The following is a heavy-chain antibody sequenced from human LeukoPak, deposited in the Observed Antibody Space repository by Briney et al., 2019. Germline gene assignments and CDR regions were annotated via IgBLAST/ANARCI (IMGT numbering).Heavy chain of an antibody. CDR3: ARDWYYAFDF. J-gene: IGHJ3*01. Sequence: GGSLRLSCLVSGFTFSNTWVNWVRQAPGKGLEWVARIRSKRDGGTTDYAAPVKGRFTISRDDSKNTMYLQMNSLKAEDTAVYYCARDWYYAFDFWGQGTMVTVSS. D-gene: IGHD2-21*02. V-gene: IGHV3-15*07. CDR2: IRSKRDGGTT. CDR1: GFTFSNTW.